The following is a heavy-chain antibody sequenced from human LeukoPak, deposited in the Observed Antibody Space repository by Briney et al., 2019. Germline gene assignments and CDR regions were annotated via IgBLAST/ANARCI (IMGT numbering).Heavy chain of an antibody. CDR1: GXTFSSYA. V-gene: IGHV3-23*01. Sequence: GGSLRLSCAASGXTFSSYAMSWVRQAPGKGLEWVSAFRGSGGSTYYADSGKGRFTISRDNSKNTLYLQMNSLRVEDTAVYYCAKGGHYDSSGYSPFDYWGQGTLVTVSS. D-gene: IGHD3-22*01. CDR2: FRGSGGST. CDR3: AKGGHYDSSGYSPFDY. J-gene: IGHJ4*02.